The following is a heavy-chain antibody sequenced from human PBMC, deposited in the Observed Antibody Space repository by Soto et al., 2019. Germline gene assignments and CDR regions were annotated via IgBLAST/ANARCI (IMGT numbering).Heavy chain of an antibody. CDR1: GYTFTSYA. CDR2: MNPNSGNT. CDR3: ARGHSVNNWFDP. J-gene: IGHJ5*02. Sequence: ASVKVSCKASGYTFTSYAINWVRQATGQGLEWMGWMNPNSGNTGYAQKFQGRVTMTRNTSISTAYMELSSLRSEDTAVYYCARGHSVNNWFDPWGQGTLVTVSS. V-gene: IGHV1-8*01.